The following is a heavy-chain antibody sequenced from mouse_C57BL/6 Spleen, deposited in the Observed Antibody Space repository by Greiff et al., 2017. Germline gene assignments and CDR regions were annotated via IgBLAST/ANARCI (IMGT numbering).Heavy chain of an antibody. Sequence: QVQLQQSGAELVRPGSSVKLSCKASGYTFTSYWMHWVKQRPIQGLEWIGNIDPSDSETHYNQKFKDKATLTVDKSSSTAYMQLSSLTSEDSAVYYCARLTITTGHFDVWGTGTTVTVSS. D-gene: IGHD1-1*01. V-gene: IGHV1-52*01. CDR2: IDPSDSET. CDR3: ARLTITTGHFDV. J-gene: IGHJ1*03. CDR1: GYTFTSYW.